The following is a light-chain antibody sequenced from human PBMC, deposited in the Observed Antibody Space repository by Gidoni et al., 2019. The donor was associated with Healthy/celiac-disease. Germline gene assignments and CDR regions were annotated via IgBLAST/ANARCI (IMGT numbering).Light chain of an antibody. Sequence: EIVLTQSPATLSLSPGERATLSCRASQSVSSYLAWYQQKPGQAPRLLIYDASNRATGIPARFSGSGSVTDFTLTISSLEPEDFAVYYFQQRSNWITFXXXTRLEIK. CDR2: DAS. V-gene: IGKV3-11*01. CDR3: QQRSNWIT. J-gene: IGKJ5*01. CDR1: QSVSSY.